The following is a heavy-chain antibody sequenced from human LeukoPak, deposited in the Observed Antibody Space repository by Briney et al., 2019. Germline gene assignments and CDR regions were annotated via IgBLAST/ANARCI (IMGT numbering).Heavy chain of an antibody. J-gene: IGHJ4*01. CDR3: LSRGSSGWYEGGFEY. CDR1: GGTFSSYA. CDR2: IIPIFGTA. D-gene: IGHD6-19*01. V-gene: IGHV1-69*01. Sequence: PRASVKVSCKASGGTFSSYAISWVRQAPGQGLEWMGGIIPIFGTANYAQKFQGRVTITADESTSTAYMELSSLRSEDTAVYYRLSRGSSGWYEGGFEYWGQGTLVTVSS.